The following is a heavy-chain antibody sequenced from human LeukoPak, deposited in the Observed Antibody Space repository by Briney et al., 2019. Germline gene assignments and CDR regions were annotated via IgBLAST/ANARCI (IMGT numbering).Heavy chain of an antibody. D-gene: IGHD5-12*01. CDR3: ARPLVRAGGYDFGY. CDR2: ISSSSTI. Sequence: GGSLRLSCAASGFTFSSYSMNWVRQAPGKGLEWVSYISSSSTIYYADSVKGRFTISRDNAKNSLYLQMNSLRAEDTAVYYCARPLVRAGGYDFGYWGQGTLVTVSS. V-gene: IGHV3-48*04. J-gene: IGHJ4*02. CDR1: GFTFSSYS.